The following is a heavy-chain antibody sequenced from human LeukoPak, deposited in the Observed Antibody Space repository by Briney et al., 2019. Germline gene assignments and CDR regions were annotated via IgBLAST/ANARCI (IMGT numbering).Heavy chain of an antibody. J-gene: IGHJ4*02. CDR1: GGSISSYY. Sequence: TSETLSLTCTVSGGSISSYYWSWIRQPPGKGLEWIGYIYYSGSTNYNPSLKSRVTISVDTSKNQFSLKLSSVTAADTAVYYCARQTVDIAAAGMLDYWGQGTLVTVSS. V-gene: IGHV4-59*08. CDR2: IYYSGST. CDR3: ARQTVDIAAAGMLDY. D-gene: IGHD6-13*01.